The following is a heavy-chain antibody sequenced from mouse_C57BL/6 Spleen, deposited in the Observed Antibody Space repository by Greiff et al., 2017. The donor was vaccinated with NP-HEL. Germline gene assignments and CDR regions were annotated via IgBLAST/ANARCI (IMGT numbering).Heavy chain of an antibody. CDR3: AKDLYDYWFAY. Sequence: EVKVVESGGGLVKPGGSLKLSCAASGFTFSDYGMHWVRQAPEKGLEWVAYISSGSSTIYYADTVKGRFTISRDNAKNTLFLQMTSLRSEDTAMYYCAKDLYDYWFAYWGQGTLVTVSA. J-gene: IGHJ3*01. D-gene: IGHD2-4*01. CDR1: GFTFSDYG. CDR2: ISSGSSTI. V-gene: IGHV5-17*01.